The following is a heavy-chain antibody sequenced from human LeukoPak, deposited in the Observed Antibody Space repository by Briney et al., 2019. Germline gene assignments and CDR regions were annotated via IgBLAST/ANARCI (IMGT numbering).Heavy chain of an antibody. D-gene: IGHD3-10*01. CDR1: GGSISSYY. V-gene: IGHV4-59*01. J-gene: IGHJ4*02. CDR2: IYYSGST. CDR3: ARGPALRFGELSRFDY. Sequence: SETLSLTCTVSGGSISSYYWSWIRQPPGKGLEWIGYIYYSGSTNYNPSLKSRVTISVDTSKNQFSLKLSSVTAADTAVYYCARGPALRFGELSRFDYWGQGTLVTVSS.